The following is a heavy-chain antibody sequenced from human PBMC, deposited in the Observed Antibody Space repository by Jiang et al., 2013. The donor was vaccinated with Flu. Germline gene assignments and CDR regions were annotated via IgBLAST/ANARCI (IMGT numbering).Heavy chain of an antibody. J-gene: IGHJ4*02. Sequence: KPTQTLTLTCTFSGFSLTTSGVAVGWIRQPPGKALEWLALIYWNDDKGYSPSLKSRLTITKDTSKNQVVLTMTNMDPVDTATYYCAHRHYSSTQRHVLDYWGQGTLVTVSS. CDR3: AHRHYSSTQRHVLDY. CDR2: IYWNDDK. V-gene: IGHV2-5*01. CDR1: GFSLTTSGVA. D-gene: IGHD6-13*01.